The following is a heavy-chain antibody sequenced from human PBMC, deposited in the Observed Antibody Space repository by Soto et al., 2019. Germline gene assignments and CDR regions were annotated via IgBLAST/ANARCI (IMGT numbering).Heavy chain of an antibody. V-gene: IGHV3-33*01. D-gene: IGHD3-22*01. Sequence: GCSLRLSCAAAGFTFSSYGMHWVRQAPGKGLEWVAVIWYDGSNKYYADSVKGRFTISRDNSKNTLYLQMNSLRAEDTAVYYCARDRDSSGSDAFDIWGQGTMVTASS. CDR3: ARDRDSSGSDAFDI. CDR1: GFTFSSYG. CDR2: IWYDGSNK. J-gene: IGHJ3*02.